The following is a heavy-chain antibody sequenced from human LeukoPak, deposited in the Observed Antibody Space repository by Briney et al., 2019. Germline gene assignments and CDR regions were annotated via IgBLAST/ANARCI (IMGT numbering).Heavy chain of an antibody. D-gene: IGHD3-10*01. CDR3: ARGSGGYWYFDL. CDR1: GFTFSSYS. CDR2: ISSSSSYI. Sequence: PGGSLRLSCAASGFTFSSYSMNWVRQAPGEGLEWVSSISSSSSYIYYADSVKGRFTISRDNAKNSLYLQMNSLRAEDTAVYYCARGSGGYWYFDLWGRGTLVTVSS. V-gene: IGHV3-21*01. J-gene: IGHJ2*01.